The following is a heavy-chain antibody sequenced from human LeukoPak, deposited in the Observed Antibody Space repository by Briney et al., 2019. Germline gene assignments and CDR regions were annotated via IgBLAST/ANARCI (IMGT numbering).Heavy chain of an antibody. V-gene: IGHV4-4*02. CDR1: GGSISSNNW. CDR3: ARDVGTALVTGDY. D-gene: IGHD5-18*01. CDR2: IYHSGSA. J-gene: IGHJ4*02. Sequence: SGTPSLTCGVSGGSISSNNWWSWVRQPPGQGLEWIGEIYHSGSANYNPSLKSRVTISVDKSKNQLSLKLISVTAADTAVYYCARDVGTALVTGDYWGQGTLVTVSS.